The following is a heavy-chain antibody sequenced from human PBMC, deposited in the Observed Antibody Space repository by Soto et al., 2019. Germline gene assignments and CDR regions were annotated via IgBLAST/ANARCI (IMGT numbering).Heavy chain of an antibody. J-gene: IGHJ6*01. CDR1: GYSFTSYG. V-gene: IGHV5-10-1*01. D-gene: IGHD1-7*01. Sequence: VESLTISCKVSGYSFTSYGIIWVLQMPGKGLECTARIDPSDSYTNYSPSFQGHVTISADKSISTAYLQWSSLKASDTAMYYCARLGDGITRTTPSMWAGYYGMDVWGQGTTVTVSS. CDR2: IDPSDSYT. CDR3: ARLGDGITRTTPSMWAGYYGMDV.